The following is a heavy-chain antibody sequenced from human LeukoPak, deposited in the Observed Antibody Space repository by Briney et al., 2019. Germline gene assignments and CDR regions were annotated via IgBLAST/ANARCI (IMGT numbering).Heavy chain of an antibody. D-gene: IGHD6-19*01. Sequence: GGSLRLSCAASGFTFSSYAMSWVRQAPGKGLEWVSAISGSGGSTYYADSVKGRFTISRDNSKNTQYLQMNSLRAEDTAVYYCAKVKQQWLETYYFDYWGQGTLVTVSS. CDR3: AKVKQQWLETYYFDY. CDR1: GFTFSSYA. CDR2: ISGSGGST. J-gene: IGHJ4*02. V-gene: IGHV3-23*01.